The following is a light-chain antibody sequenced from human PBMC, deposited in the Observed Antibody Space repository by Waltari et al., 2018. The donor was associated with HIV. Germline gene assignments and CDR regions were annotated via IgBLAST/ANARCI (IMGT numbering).Light chain of an antibody. V-gene: IGLV3-19*01. J-gene: IGLJ3*02. CDR3: ASRDNNGKRVL. CDR2: DKN. Sequence: SSELTQDPIVSVTLGQTVTITCQGDSLRNYYASWHQLKPGQAPILVLYDKNTRPSGIPDRFSGSTSGNTASLTITGSQAEDEADYFCASRDNNGKRVLFGGGTKLTVL. CDR1: SLRNYY.